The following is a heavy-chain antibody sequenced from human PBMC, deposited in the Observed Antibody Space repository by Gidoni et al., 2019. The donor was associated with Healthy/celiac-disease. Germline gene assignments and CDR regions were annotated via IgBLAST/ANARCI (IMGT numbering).Heavy chain of an antibody. CDR1: GGSFSGYY. CDR3: ARGQRGSSSLYYYYYGMDV. V-gene: IGHV4-34*01. D-gene: IGHD6-6*01. Sequence: QVQLQQWGAGLLKPSETLSLTCAVYGGSFSGYYWSWIRQPPGKGLEWIGEINHSGSTNYNPSLNSRVTISVDTSKNQFSLKRSSVTAADTAVYYCARGQRGSSSLYYYYYGMDVWGQGTTVTVSS. J-gene: IGHJ6*02. CDR2: INHSGST.